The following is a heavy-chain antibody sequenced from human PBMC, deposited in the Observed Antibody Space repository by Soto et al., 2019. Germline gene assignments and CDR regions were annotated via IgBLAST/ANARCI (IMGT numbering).Heavy chain of an antibody. J-gene: IGHJ5*02. D-gene: IGHD3-10*01. Sequence: HSESIALTCAVCGGSVNITDYSWVWIHQPQGKGLAWIGMIYYNGRTYYSESLKSRVTISVDPSQNQIFLKVTSVTAADRAVYYCARSGSRSHFRACLDLCGHRSLVTGSS. CDR1: GGSVNITDYS. CDR2: IYYNGRT. V-gene: IGHV4-39*01. CDR3: ARSGSRSHFRACLDL.